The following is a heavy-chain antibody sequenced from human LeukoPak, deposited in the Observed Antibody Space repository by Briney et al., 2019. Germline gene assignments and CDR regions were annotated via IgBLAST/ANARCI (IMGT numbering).Heavy chain of an antibody. CDR3: ARDPLLWFGETTDY. CDR1: GFTFSSRDW. Sequence: GGSLRLSCVASGFTFSSRDWMTWVRQAPGKGLEWVANIKQDGSEKNYVDSVKGRFTISRDNAKNSLYLQMNSLRAEDTAVYYCARDPLLWFGETTDYWGQGTLVTVSS. J-gene: IGHJ4*02. CDR2: IKQDGSEK. V-gene: IGHV3-7*01. D-gene: IGHD3-10*01.